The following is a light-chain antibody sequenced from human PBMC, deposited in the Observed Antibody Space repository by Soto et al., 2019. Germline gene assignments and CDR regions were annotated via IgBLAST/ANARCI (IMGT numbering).Light chain of an antibody. V-gene: IGLV2-23*02. CDR3: CPYAGSFTPNHV. CDR2: EVN. J-gene: IGLJ1*01. Sequence: QSVLTQPASVSGSPGQSITISCTGTSSDVGTYNLVSWYQQHPGKAPKLIIYEVNKRPSGVSNRFSGSKSGNTASLTISGLQAEDGADYHCCPYAGSFTPNHVFGTGTKVTVL. CDR1: SSDVGTYNL.